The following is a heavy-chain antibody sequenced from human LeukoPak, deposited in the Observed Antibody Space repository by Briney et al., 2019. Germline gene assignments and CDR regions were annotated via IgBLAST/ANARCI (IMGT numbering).Heavy chain of an antibody. J-gene: IGHJ5*02. CDR1: GYTFTDYY. V-gene: IGHV1-69-2*01. D-gene: IGHD2-2*01. Sequence: ASVKISCKVSGYTFTDYYMHWVQQAPGKGLEWMGLVDPEDGETIYAEKFQGRVTITADTSTDTAYMELSSLRSEDTAVYYCSTERDQCQLLFGFDPWGQGTLVTVSS. CDR3: STERDQCQLLFGFDP. CDR2: VDPEDGET.